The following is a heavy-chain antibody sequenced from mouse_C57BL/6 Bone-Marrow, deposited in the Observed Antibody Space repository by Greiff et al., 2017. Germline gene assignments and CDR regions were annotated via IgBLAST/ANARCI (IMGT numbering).Heavy chain of an antibody. Sequence: VQLQQSGPELVKPGASVKISCKASGYSFTGYYMNWVQQSPEKSLEWIGELNPSTGGTTYNQTFKAKATLTVDKSSSTAYMQLKSLTSEDSAVYYCARGVYYSNAWFAYWGQGTLVTVSA. CDR1: GYSFTGYY. V-gene: IGHV1-42*01. CDR3: ARGVYYSNAWFAY. J-gene: IGHJ3*01. CDR2: LNPSTGGT. D-gene: IGHD2-5*01.